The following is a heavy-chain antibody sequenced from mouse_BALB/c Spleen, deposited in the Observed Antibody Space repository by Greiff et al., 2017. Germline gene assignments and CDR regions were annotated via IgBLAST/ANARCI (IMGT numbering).Heavy chain of an antibody. CDR3: ARGGYYGSSPSWFAY. CDR1: GFTFSSYT. CDR2: ISNGGGST. V-gene: IGHV5-12-2*01. D-gene: IGHD1-1*01. Sequence: EVHLVESGGGLVQPGGSLKLSCAASGFTFSSYTMSWVRQTPEKRLEWVAYISNGGGSTYYPDTVKGRFTISRDNAKNTLYLQMSSLKSEDTAMYYCARGGYYGSSPSWFAYWGQGTLVTVSA. J-gene: IGHJ3*01.